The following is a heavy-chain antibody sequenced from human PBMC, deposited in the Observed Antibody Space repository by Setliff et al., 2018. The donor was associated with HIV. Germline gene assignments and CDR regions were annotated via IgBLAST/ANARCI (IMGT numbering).Heavy chain of an antibody. CDR3: ARHSPNVGVRGDAFDI. V-gene: IGHV4-39*01. D-gene: IGHD2-8*01. CDR1: GDSVSRSNYY. J-gene: IGHJ3*02. CDR2: IDYNEIT. Sequence: SETLSLTCTVSGDSVSRSNYYWAWIRQPPGKGLEWIGSIDYNEITYYNPSLKSRVTISLDTSRTQFSLRLSSVTAADTAVYYCARHSPNVGVRGDAFDIWAKGQWSPSPQ.